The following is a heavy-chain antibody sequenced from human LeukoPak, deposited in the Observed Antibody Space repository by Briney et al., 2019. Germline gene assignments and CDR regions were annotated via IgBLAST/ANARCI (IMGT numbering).Heavy chain of an antibody. CDR2: ISGSGGST. V-gene: IGHV3-23*01. CDR3: AARPTSEAVAPSDF. CDR1: GITVSSND. J-gene: IGHJ4*02. D-gene: IGHD6-19*01. Sequence: GGSLRLSCTASGITVSSNDMCWVRQAPGKGLEWVSGISGSGGSTYYADSVKGRFTISRDNSKSTLYLQMNSLRAEDTATYYCAARPTSEAVAPSDFWGQGTLVTVSP.